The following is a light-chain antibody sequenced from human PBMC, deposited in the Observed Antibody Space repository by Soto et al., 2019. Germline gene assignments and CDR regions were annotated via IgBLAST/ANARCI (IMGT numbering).Light chain of an antibody. CDR1: QSISSSY. CDR3: QYYGGSPMYT. J-gene: IGKJ2*01. Sequence: EIVLTQSPGTLSLSPGERATLSCRASQSISSSYLAWYQQKAGQAPRLLIYGASSRATGVPDRFSGSGSGTAFALPISSLAPEDFVVYYCQYYGGSPMYTFGQGTKLEIK. V-gene: IGKV3-20*01. CDR2: GAS.